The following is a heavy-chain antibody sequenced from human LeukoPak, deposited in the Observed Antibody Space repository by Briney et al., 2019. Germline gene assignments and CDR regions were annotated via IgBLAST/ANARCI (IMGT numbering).Heavy chain of an antibody. CDR3: ARDPGYSSDY. J-gene: IGHJ4*02. D-gene: IGHD5-18*01. CDR2: INHSGST. CDR1: GGSFSGYY. Sequence: SETLSLTCAVYGGSFSGYYWSWIRQPPGKGLEWIGEINHSGSTNYNPSLKSRVTISVDTSKSQFSLKLSSVTAADTAVYYCARDPGYSSDYWGQGTPVTVSS. V-gene: IGHV4-34*01.